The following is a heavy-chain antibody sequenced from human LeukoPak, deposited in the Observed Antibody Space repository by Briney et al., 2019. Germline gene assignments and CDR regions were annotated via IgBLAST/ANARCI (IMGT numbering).Heavy chain of an antibody. Sequence: SVKVSCKASGGTFSSYAISWVRQAPGQGLECLGGLIPIFGTANYAQKFQGRVTITADESTSTAYMELSSLRSEDTAVYYCARSPLIQYDFWSGYDPPDYYYYYMDVWGKGTTVTVSS. CDR3: ARSPLIQYDFWSGYDPPDYYYYYMDV. J-gene: IGHJ6*03. CDR2: LIPIFGTA. CDR1: GGTFSSYA. V-gene: IGHV1-69*01. D-gene: IGHD3-3*01.